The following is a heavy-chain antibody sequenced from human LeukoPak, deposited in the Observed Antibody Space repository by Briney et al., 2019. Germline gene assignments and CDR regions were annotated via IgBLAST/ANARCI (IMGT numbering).Heavy chain of an antibody. D-gene: IGHD6-13*01. CDR3: ARVRIAAAGRGYFDF. J-gene: IGHJ4*02. CDR2: ISYDGSNK. CDR1: GFTFSSYA. Sequence: GGSLRLSCAASGFTFSSYAMHWVRQPPGKGLEWVAVISYDGSNKYYADSVKGRFTISRDNSKNTLYLQMNSLRAEDTAVYYCARVRIAAAGRGYFDFWGQGTLVTVSS. V-gene: IGHV3-30-3*01.